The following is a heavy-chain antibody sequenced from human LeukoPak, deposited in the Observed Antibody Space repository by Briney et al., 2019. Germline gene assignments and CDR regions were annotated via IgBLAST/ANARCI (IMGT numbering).Heavy chain of an antibody. CDR1: GFTFSSYS. CDR2: ISSSSSYI. Sequence: PGGSLRLSCAASGFTFSSYSMNWVRQAPGKGLEWVSSISSSSSYIYYADSVKGRFTISRDNAKNSLYLQMNSLRAEDTAVYYCARAPPKYPGYYDFWSGYSPMDVWGKGTTVTVSS. V-gene: IGHV3-21*01. D-gene: IGHD3-3*01. CDR3: ARAPPKYPGYYDFWSGYSPMDV. J-gene: IGHJ6*03.